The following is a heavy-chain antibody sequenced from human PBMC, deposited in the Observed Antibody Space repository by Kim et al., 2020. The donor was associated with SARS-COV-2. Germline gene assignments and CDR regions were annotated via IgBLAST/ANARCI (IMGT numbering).Heavy chain of an antibody. CDR3: AKAHVVFLTATDFDY. D-gene: IGHD2-21*02. J-gene: IGHJ4*02. CDR1: GFTFSTYA. V-gene: IGHV3-23*01. CDR2: ISGSGSGGSGGST. Sequence: GGSLRLSCAASGFTFSTYAMSWVRQAPGKGLEWVSGISGSGSGGSGGSTYYADSVKGRFTISRDNSKNTLYLQMNSLRAEDTALYYCAKAHVVFLTATDFDYWGQGTLVTVSS.